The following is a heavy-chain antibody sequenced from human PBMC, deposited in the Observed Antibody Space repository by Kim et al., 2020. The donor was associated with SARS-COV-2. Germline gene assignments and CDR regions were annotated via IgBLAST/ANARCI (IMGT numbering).Heavy chain of an antibody. CDR2: FDPEDGET. CDR1: GYTLTELS. CDR3: ASSLSGWSHDAFDI. Sequence: ASVKVSCKVSGYTLTELSMHWVRQAPGKGLEWMGGFDPEDGETIYAQKFQGRVTMTEDTSTDTAYMELSSLRSEDTAVYYCASSLSGWSHDAFDIWGQGTMVTVSS. D-gene: IGHD6-19*01. J-gene: IGHJ3*02. V-gene: IGHV1-24*01.